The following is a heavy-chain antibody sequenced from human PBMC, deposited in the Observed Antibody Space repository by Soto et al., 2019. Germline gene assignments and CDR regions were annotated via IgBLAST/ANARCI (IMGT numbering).Heavy chain of an antibody. V-gene: IGHV3-21*01. CDR3: ARSQDYDFWSGTTLINY. CDR1: GFTFSSYS. CDR2: ISSSSSYI. Sequence: EVQLVESGGGLVKPGGSLRLSCAASGFTFSSYSMNWVRQAPGKGLEWVSSISSSSSYIYYADSVKGRFTISRDNAKKSLYLQMNSLSAEDTAVYYCARSQDYDFWSGTTLINYWCQATLITVSS. D-gene: IGHD3-3*01. J-gene: IGHJ4*02.